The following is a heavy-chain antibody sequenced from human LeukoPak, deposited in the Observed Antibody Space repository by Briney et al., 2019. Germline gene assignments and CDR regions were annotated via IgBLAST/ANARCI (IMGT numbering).Heavy chain of an antibody. V-gene: IGHV3-7*01. D-gene: IGHD2-21*02. Sequence: GGSLRLSCAASRFTFSNYWMSWVRQAPGKGLEWVANIDQDGSEKYYAESVKGRFTISRDNAKNSLYLQMNSLRADDTAVYYCARDTECGGDCYWAGYGAFDIWGQGTMVTVSS. CDR1: RFTFSNYW. CDR3: ARDTECGGDCYWAGYGAFDI. CDR2: IDQDGSEK. J-gene: IGHJ3*02.